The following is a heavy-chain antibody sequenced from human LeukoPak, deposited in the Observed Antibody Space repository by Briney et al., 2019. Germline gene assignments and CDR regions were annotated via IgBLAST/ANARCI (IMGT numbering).Heavy chain of an antibody. V-gene: IGHV4-59*01. D-gene: IGHD6-13*01. CDR3: ARDLGYSSSWYSNSESVRHYMDV. J-gene: IGHJ6*03. CDR2: MFYGGAT. CDR1: GGSISTYY. Sequence: SETLSLTCIVSGGSISTYYLSWIRQPPGKGLEWIGYMFYGGATHYNPSLKSRVTISADISKNQLSLMVTAVTAADTAVYYCARDLGYSSSWYSNSESVRHYMDVWGKGTTVTVSS.